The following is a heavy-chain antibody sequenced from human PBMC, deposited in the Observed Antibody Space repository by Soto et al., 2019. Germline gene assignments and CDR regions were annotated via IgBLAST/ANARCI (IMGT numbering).Heavy chain of an antibody. Sequence: QVQLVESGGGVVQPGRSLRLSCAASGFTFSSYGIHWVRQAPGKGLEWVAVISYDGSNKYYADSVKGRFTISRDNSKNTLYLQMNILRAEDTAVYYCVKDVEMANWGQGTLVTVSS. V-gene: IGHV3-30*18. D-gene: IGHD5-12*01. J-gene: IGHJ4*02. CDR2: ISYDGSNK. CDR1: GFTFSSYG. CDR3: VKDVEMAN.